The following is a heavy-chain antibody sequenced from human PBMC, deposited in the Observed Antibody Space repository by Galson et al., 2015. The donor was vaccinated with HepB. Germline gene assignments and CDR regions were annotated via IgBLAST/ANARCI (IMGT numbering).Heavy chain of an antibody. V-gene: IGHV1-46*04. J-gene: IGHJ4*02. CDR2: INPSGGST. D-gene: IGHD1-26*01. CDR1: GYTFTSYY. CDR3: ARDPIVGATILDY. Sequence: SCAASGYTFTSYYMHWVRQAPGQGLEWMGIINPSGGSTSYAQKLQGRVTITRDTSTSTVYMELSSLRSEDTAVYYCARDPIVGATILDYWGQGTLVTVSS.